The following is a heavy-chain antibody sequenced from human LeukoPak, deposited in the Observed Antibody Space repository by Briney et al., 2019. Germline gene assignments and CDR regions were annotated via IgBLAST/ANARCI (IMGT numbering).Heavy chain of an antibody. CDR2: IRSKAYGGTT. V-gene: IGHV3-49*04. Sequence: GGSLRLSCTASGFTFGDYAMSWVRQAPGKGLEWVGFIRSKAYGGTTEYAASVKGRFTISRDDSKSIAYLQMNSLKTEDTAVYYCTRIGGYGDYGRGDYWGQGTLVTVSS. CDR3: TRIGGYGDYGRGDY. J-gene: IGHJ4*02. CDR1: GFTFGDYA. D-gene: IGHD4-17*01.